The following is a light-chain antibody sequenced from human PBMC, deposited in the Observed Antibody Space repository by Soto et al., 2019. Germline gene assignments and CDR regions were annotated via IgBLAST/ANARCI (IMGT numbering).Light chain of an antibody. CDR2: EVS. CDR3: SSFSSITREV. CDR1: SSDVGRYNY. V-gene: IGLV2-14*01. J-gene: IGLJ2*01. Sequence: QSALTQPASVSGSPGQSITISCTGTSSDVGRYNYVSWYQQHPGKAPKLMIYEVSNRPSGVSNRFSGSKSGNTASLTISGLQTEDEADYYCSSFSSITREVFGGGTKLTVL.